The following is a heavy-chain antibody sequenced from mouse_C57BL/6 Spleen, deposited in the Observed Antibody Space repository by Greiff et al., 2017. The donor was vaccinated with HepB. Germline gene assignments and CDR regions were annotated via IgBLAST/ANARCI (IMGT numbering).Heavy chain of an antibody. CDR1: GYTFTSYW. CDR2: IYPVSGST. J-gene: IGHJ4*01. V-gene: IGHV1-55*01. Sequence: QVQLQQSGAELVKPGASVKMSCKASGYTFTSYWITWVKQRPGQGLEWIGDIYPVSGSTNYNEKFKSKATLTVDTSSSTAYMQLSSLTSEDSAVYYCARWLLRAIDYWGQGTSVTVSS. D-gene: IGHD2-3*01. CDR3: ARWLLRAIDY.